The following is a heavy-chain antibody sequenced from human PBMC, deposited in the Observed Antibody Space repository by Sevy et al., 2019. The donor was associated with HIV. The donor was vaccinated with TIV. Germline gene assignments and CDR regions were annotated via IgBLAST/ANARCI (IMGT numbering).Heavy chain of an antibody. V-gene: IGHV3-30*02. CDR3: AKDLRVVIPAAMQPADL. CDR2: INFDGSDR. J-gene: IGHJ5*02. CDR1: KFPFRSNG. Sequence: VGSLRLSCVASKFPFRSNGFHWVRQPPGKGLEWLSYINFDGSDRKYADSVKGRFTVSRDNSKNTLYLQMNSLRAEDTAVYYCAKDLRVVIPAAMQPADLWGQGTLVTVSS. D-gene: IGHD2-2*01.